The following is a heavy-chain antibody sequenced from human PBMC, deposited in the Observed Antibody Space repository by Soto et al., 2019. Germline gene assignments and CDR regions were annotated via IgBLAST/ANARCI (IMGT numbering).Heavy chain of an antibody. CDR3: AKRATTVPTPGNYFDC. D-gene: IGHD2-15*01. CDR2: LTRGGTT. Sequence: EVQLLESGGGLVQPGGSLRLSCVASGFSFSDYFMTWVRQAPGRGLEWVSTLTRGGTTFYADSVKGRFTNSRDNSKNTLSLQMHSLRTEDTALYYCAKRATTVPTPGNYFDCWGQGTLVTVSS. J-gene: IGHJ4*02. V-gene: IGHV3-23*01. CDR1: GFSFSDYF.